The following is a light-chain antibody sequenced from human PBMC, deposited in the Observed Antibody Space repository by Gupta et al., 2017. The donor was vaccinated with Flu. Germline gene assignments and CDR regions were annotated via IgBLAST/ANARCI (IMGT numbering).Light chain of an antibody. V-gene: IGLV3-19*01. J-gene: IGLJ2*01. CDR3: NSRDSTDNHQAV. Sequence: SSELPPDPAVSVALGQTVRITCQGDSLRNSYPSWYQQKPGRAPVLVIYSKNIRPPGIPDRFSVSSSGNTASLTITGAQAEDEADYYCNSRDSTDNHQAVFGGGTKLTVL. CDR1: SLRNSY. CDR2: SKN.